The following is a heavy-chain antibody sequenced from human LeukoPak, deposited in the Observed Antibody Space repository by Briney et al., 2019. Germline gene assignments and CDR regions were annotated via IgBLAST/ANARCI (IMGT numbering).Heavy chain of an antibody. CDR2: ISGSGGST. D-gene: IGHD1-7*01. J-gene: IGHJ4*02. CDR3: AKWLISGTQDY. V-gene: IGHV3-23*01. Sequence: GGSLRLSCAASGFTFSTNAMTWVRQAPGKGLEWVSVISGSGGSTYYADSVKGRFTISRDNSENTLYLQMNSLRAEDTALYYCAKWLISGTQDYWGQGTLVTVSS. CDR1: GFTFSTNA.